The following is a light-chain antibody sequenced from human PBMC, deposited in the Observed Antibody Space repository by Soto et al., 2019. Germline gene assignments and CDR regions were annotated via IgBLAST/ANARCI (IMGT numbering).Light chain of an antibody. V-gene: IGLV8-61*01. J-gene: IGLJ3*02. CDR2: NTN. CDR1: SGSVSTNYY. CDR3: VLYMGSGIGV. Sequence: QTVVTQEPSLSVSPGRTVTLTCGLSSGSVSTNYYPSWYQQTPGQPPRTLIYNTNKRSSGVPDRFSGSILGNKAALTITGAQADDECDYYCVLYMGSGIGVIGGGTKLTVL.